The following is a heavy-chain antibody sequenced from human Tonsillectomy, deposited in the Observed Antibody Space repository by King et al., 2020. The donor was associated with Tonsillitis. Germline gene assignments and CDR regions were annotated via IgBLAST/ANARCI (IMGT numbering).Heavy chain of an antibody. CDR1: TFTFSNYG. J-gene: IGHJ4*02. V-gene: IGHV3-30*02. CDR2: IRLGGNNE. Sequence: VQLVESGGGVVQTGGSLRLSCAASTFTFSNYGMHWVRQTPGKGLEWVAFIRLGGNNEYYADSVKGRFTISRDNSKNTLYLQMNSLRAEDTAVYYCVKDRSSGWSWGHFDYWGQGTLVTVSS. D-gene: IGHD6-19*01. CDR3: VKDRSSGWSWGHFDY.